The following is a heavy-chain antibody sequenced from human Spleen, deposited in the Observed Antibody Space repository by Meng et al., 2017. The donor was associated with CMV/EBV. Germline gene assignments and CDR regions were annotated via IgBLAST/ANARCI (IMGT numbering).Heavy chain of an antibody. CDR2: INPDSGGT. D-gene: IGHD2-2*01. J-gene: IGHJ4*02. CDR1: GYTFTGYY. CDR3: ARGFVVVPAALGY. Sequence: ASVKVSCKASGYTFTGYYMHWVRQAPGQGLEWMGWINPDSGGTNYAQKLQGRVTMTTDTSTSTAYMELRSLRSDDTAVYYCARGFVVVPAALGYWGQGTLVTVSS. V-gene: IGHV1-2*02.